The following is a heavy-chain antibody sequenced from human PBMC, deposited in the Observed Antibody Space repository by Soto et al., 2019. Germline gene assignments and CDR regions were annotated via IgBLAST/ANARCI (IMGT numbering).Heavy chain of an antibody. Sequence: EVQLVESGGGLIQPGGSLRLSCAASGFTVGSNYMTWVRQAPGKGLEWVSIIYNSGSTYYADSLKGRFTISRDNSKNTLDLQMNSLRAEETAVYFCARGSRGTCCNFDYWGQGTLVSVSS. CDR2: IYNSGST. J-gene: IGHJ4*02. CDR1: GFTVGSNY. D-gene: IGHD2-15*01. CDR3: ARGSRGTCCNFDY. V-gene: IGHV3-53*01.